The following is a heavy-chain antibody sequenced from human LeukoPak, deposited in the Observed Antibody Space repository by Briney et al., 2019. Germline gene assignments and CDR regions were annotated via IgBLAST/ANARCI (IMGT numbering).Heavy chain of an antibody. V-gene: IGHV3-49*04. J-gene: IGHJ4*02. CDR3: TRDLRWLAYDY. D-gene: IGHD6-19*01. CDR2: IRSKAYGGTT. CDR1: GFTFGDYA. Sequence: GRSLRLSCTASGFTFGDYAMGWVRQAPGKGLEWVGFIRSKAYGGTTEYAASVKGRFTISRDDSKSIAYLQMNSLKTEDTAVYYCTRDLRWLAYDYWGQGTLVTVSS.